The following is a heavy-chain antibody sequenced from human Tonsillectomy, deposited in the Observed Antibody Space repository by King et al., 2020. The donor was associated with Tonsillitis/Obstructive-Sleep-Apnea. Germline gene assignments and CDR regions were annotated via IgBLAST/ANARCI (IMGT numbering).Heavy chain of an antibody. D-gene: IGHD6-13*01. CDR1: GGSISSYY. CDR2: NDTSGNT. Sequence: VQLQESGPGLVKPSETLSLTCTVSGGSISSYYWSWIRQPAGKGLEWIGLNDTSGNTNYNPSLKTRVTMSVDTSKNQFSLKLSSVTAADTAVYYCARDLSSSPYNWFDPWGQGILVTVSS. CDR3: ARDLSSSPYNWFDP. J-gene: IGHJ5*02. V-gene: IGHV4-4*07.